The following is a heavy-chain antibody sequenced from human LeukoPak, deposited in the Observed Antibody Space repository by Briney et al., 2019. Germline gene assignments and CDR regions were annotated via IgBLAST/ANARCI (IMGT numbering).Heavy chain of an antibody. Sequence: GGSLRLSCTASGFTFGDYAMSWVRQAPGKGLEWGGFIRSKAYGGTTEYAASVKGRFTISRDDSKSIAYLQMNSLKTEDTAVYYCTRGIVVVPTTSAPRLNWFDPWGQGTLVTVSS. V-gene: IGHV3-49*04. CDR1: GFTFGDYA. CDR3: TRGIVVVPTTSAPRLNWFDP. J-gene: IGHJ5*02. CDR2: IRSKAYGGTT. D-gene: IGHD2-2*01.